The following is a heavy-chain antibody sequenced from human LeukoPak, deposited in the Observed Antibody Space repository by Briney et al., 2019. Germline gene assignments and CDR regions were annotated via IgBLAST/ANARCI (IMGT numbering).Heavy chain of an antibody. CDR2: IYYSGST. V-gene: IGHV4-59*01. CDR1: GGSISSYY. J-gene: IGHJ5*02. D-gene: IGHD3-3*01. CDR3: ARKLRHQNNWFDP. Sequence: SETLSLTGTVSGGSISSYYWSWIRQPPGKGLEWIGYIYYSGSTNYNPSLKSRVTISVDTSKNQFSLKLSSVTAADTAVYYCARKLRHQNNWFDPWGQGTLVTVSS.